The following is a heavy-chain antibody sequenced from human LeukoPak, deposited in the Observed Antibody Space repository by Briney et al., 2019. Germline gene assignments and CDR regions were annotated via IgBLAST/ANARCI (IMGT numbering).Heavy chain of an antibody. V-gene: IGHV3-30*02. D-gene: IGHD3-22*01. CDR1: GFSSYG. J-gene: IGHJ4*02. CDR2: IRYDGSNK. CDR3: AKSDYDSSGYYYFEY. Sequence: GGSLRLSCAASGFSSYGMHWVRQAPGKGLEWVAFIRYDGSNKFYADPVKGRFTISRDNSKNTLYLQMNSLRAEDTAVYYCAKSDYDSSGYYYFEYRGQGTLVTVSS.